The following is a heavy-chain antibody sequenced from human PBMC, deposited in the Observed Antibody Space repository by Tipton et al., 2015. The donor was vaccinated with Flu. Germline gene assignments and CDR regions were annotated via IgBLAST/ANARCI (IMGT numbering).Heavy chain of an antibody. V-gene: IGHV5-51*01. D-gene: IGHD1-26*01. Sequence: QLMQSGAEVKKPGESLKISCKGSGYSFTSYWIGWVRQMPGKGLEWMGIIYPGDSDTRYSPSFQGQVTISADKSISTAYLQWSSLKASDTAMYYCARHVGYSGSYYGADYWGQGTLVTVSS. J-gene: IGHJ4*02. CDR1: GYSFTSYW. CDR3: ARHVGYSGSYYGADY. CDR2: IYPGDSDT.